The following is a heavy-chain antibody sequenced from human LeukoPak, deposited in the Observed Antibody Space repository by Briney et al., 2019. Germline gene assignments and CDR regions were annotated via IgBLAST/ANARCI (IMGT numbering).Heavy chain of an antibody. D-gene: IGHD3-22*01. CDR1: GFTFSSYG. Sequence: GGFLRLSCAASGFTFSSYGMHWVRQAPGKGLEWVAVISYDGSNKYYADSVKGRFTISRDNSKNTLYLQMNSLRAEDTAVYYCARDSGRLSGYPDYWGQGTLVTVSS. V-gene: IGHV3-30*03. CDR2: ISYDGSNK. CDR3: ARDSGRLSGYPDY. J-gene: IGHJ4*02.